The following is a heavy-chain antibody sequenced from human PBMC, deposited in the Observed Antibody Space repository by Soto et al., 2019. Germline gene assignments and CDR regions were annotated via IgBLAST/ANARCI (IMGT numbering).Heavy chain of an antibody. CDR2: VWYEGSNK. CDR3: AKDTGRTAYLIDY. Sequence: QVQLVESGGGVVQAGRSLRLSCAASGFTFSNYGMHWVRQAPGRGLDWLAAVWYEGSNKYYAYSVEGRFTISRDNSKNPLYLQMNGLRAEDTAVYYCAKDTGRTAYLIDYWGQGTLVTVSS. J-gene: IGHJ4*02. V-gene: IGHV3-33*06. CDR1: GFTFSNYG. D-gene: IGHD2-8*02.